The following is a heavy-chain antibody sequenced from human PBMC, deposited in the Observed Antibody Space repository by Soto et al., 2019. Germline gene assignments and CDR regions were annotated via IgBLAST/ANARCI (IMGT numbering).Heavy chain of an antibody. J-gene: IGHJ4*02. CDR3: ARGVRYYGSGSTFDY. CDR2: INHSGST. D-gene: IGHD3-10*01. CDR1: CCSINSGGYY. V-gene: IGHV4-4*02. Sequence: SGTPSLTCPVFCCSINSGGYYWRWVPPPPGKGLEWSGEINHSGSTNYNPSLKSRVTISVDTSKNQFSLKLSSVTAADTAVYYCARGVRYYGSGSTFDYWGQGTLVTVSS.